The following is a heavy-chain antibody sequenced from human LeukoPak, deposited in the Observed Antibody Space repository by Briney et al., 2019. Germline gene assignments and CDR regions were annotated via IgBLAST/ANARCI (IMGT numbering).Heavy chain of an antibody. CDR3: ARDLMVRGETGAFDI. CDR1: GFTFSSYW. Sequence: GGSLRLSCAASGFTFSSYWMSWVRQAPGKGLEWVANIKQDGSEKYYVDSVKGRFTVSRDNSKNTLFLQMNSLSADDTAVYCCARDLMVRGETGAFDIWGQGTMVTVSS. D-gene: IGHD3-10*01. CDR2: IKQDGSEK. V-gene: IGHV3-7*01. J-gene: IGHJ3*02.